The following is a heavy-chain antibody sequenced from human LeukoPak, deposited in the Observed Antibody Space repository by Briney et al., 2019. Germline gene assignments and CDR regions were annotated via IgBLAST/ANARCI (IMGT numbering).Heavy chain of an antibody. CDR1: GFTFSNYW. V-gene: IGHV3-7*05. D-gene: IGHD6-13*01. Sequence: GSLRLSCTASGFTFSNYWMSWVRQTPEKGLEWVANIKQDGSETVYVDSVKGRFTISRDNAQSSLYLQMNSLRAEDTAVYYCARDPYSSSWSYGMDVWGQGTAVTVSS. J-gene: IGHJ6*02. CDR2: IKQDGSET. CDR3: ARDPYSSSWSYGMDV.